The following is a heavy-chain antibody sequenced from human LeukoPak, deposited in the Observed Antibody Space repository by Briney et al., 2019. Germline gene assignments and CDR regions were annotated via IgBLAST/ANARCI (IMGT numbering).Heavy chain of an antibody. J-gene: IGHJ6*02. CDR3: ARYLIDYYYVMDV. V-gene: IGHV4-59*01. Sequence: SETLSLTCSVSGGSISSYYWSWIRQPPGKGLEWIGYIYYSGSTNYNPSLNSRLTISVDTSTKQFSLKLSSVTAADTAVYYCARYLIDYYYVMDVWGQGTTVTVSS. CDR1: GGSISSYY. D-gene: IGHD3-22*01. CDR2: IYYSGST.